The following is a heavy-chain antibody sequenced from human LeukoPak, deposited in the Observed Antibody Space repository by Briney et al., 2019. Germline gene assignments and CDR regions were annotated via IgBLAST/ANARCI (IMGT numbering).Heavy chain of an antibody. CDR1: GFTFDDYG. CDR3: ARDGKRVTTQFYYYGIDL. CDR2: ITWNGGST. J-gene: IGHJ6*02. V-gene: IGHV3-20*01. Sequence: PGGSLRLSCTAAGFTFDDYGMSWVRQIPGKGLEWVAGITWNGGSTDYAVSVRGRFTISRDNAKKSVYLQMNSLRAEGAALYHCARDGKRVTTQFYYYGIDLWGQGTTVTVSS. D-gene: IGHD3-3*01.